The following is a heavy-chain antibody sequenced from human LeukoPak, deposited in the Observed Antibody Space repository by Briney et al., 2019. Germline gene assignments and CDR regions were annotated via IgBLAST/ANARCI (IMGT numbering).Heavy chain of an antibody. Sequence: ASVKVSCKASGYTFTSYGISWVRQAPGQGLEWMGWISAYNGNTNYAQKLQGRVTMTTDTSTSTAYMELRSLRSDDTAVYCCARDPDIAARPWYYYYMDVWGKGTTVTVSS. V-gene: IGHV1-18*01. D-gene: IGHD6-6*01. CDR2: ISAYNGNT. J-gene: IGHJ6*03. CDR3: ARDPDIAARPWYYYYMDV. CDR1: GYTFTSYG.